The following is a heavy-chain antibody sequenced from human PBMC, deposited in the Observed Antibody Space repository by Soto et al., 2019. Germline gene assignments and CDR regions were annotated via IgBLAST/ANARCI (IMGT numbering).Heavy chain of an antibody. CDR2: ISYDGSNK. Sequence: PGGSLRLSCAASGFTFSSYGMHWVRQAPGKGLEWVAVISYDGSNKYYADSVKGRFTISRDNSKNTLYLQMNSLRAEDTAVYYCAKSVEGGSDYPYYYYGMDVWGQGTTVTVSS. CDR3: AKSVEGGSDYPYYYYGMDV. J-gene: IGHJ6*02. D-gene: IGHD1-26*01. CDR1: GFTFSSYG. V-gene: IGHV3-30*18.